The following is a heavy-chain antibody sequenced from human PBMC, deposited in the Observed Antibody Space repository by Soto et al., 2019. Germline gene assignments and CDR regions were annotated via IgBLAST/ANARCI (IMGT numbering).Heavy chain of an antibody. Sequence: PGGSLRLSCAASGFTFSDYYMSWIRQAPGKGLEWVSYISSSSSYTNYADSVKGRFTISRDNAKNSLYLQMNSLRAEDTAVYYCARDYSSGWYVKSSYYGMDVWGQGTTVTVSS. D-gene: IGHD6-19*01. CDR3: ARDYSSGWYVKSSYYGMDV. V-gene: IGHV3-11*06. CDR1: GFTFSDYY. CDR2: ISSSSSYT. J-gene: IGHJ6*02.